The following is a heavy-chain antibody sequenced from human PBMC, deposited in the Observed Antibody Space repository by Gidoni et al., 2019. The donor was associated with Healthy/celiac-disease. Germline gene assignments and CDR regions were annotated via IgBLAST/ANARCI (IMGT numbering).Heavy chain of an antibody. V-gene: IGHV4-38-2*02. D-gene: IGHD1-26*01. CDR2: IYHSGST. CDR1: GYSISSGYY. CDR3: ARSSYSGIDQ. J-gene: IGHJ5*02. Sequence: QVQLQESGPGLVKPSETLSLTCTVSGYSISSGYYWGWIRQPPGKGLEWIGSIYHSGSTYYNPSLKSRVTISVDTSKNQFSLKLSSVTAADTAVYYCARSSYSGIDQWGQGTLVTVSS.